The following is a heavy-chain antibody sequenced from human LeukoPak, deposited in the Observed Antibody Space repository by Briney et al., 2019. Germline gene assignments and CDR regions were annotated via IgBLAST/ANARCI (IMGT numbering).Heavy chain of an antibody. CDR2: IWYDGSNK. CDR3: AREPGGDPDAFDI. CDR1: GFTFSSYG. J-gene: IGHJ3*02. V-gene: IGHV3-33*01. Sequence: GGSLRLSCAASGFTFSSYGMHWVRQAPGKGLEWVAVIWYDGSNKYYADSVKGRFTISRDNSKNTLYLQMNSLRDEDTALYYCAREPGGDPDAFDIWGQGTMVTVSS. D-gene: IGHD2-21*01.